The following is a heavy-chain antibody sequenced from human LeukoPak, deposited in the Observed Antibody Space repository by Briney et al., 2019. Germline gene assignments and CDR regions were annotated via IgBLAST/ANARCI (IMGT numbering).Heavy chain of an antibody. J-gene: IGHJ3*02. Sequence: GASVKVSCKASGGTFSSYAISWVRQAPGQGLEWMGGIIPIFGTANYAQKFQGRVTITADESTSTAYMELSSLRSEDTAVYYCARDLNPFNWGDDAFDIWGQGTMVTVSS. D-gene: IGHD7-27*01. CDR1: GGTFSSYA. CDR3: ARDLNPFNWGDDAFDI. CDR2: IIPIFGTA. V-gene: IGHV1-69*13.